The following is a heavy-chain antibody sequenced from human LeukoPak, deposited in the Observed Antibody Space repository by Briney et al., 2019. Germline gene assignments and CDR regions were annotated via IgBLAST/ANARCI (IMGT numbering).Heavy chain of an antibody. CDR1: GFTFDESA. D-gene: IGHD3-10*01. V-gene: IGHV3-9*01. Sequence: GGSLRLSCAASGFTFDESAMHWVRQAPGRGLEWVSGISLDSDKIGYADSVKGRFTISRDNAKNSLYLQMNSLRAEDTALYYCAKDIEGYFGSGSYTDYWGQGTLVTVSS. CDR3: AKDIEGYFGSGSYTDY. J-gene: IGHJ4*02. CDR2: ISLDSDKI.